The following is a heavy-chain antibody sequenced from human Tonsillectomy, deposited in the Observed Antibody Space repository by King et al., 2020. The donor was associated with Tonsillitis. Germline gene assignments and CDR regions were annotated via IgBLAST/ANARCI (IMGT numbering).Heavy chain of an antibody. CDR3: TSAQWDAFDI. Sequence: VQLVESGGGLVKPGGSLRLSCAASGFTFSNAWMSWVRQAPGKGLEWVGRIKRKTDGGTADYVAPVKGRFTISRDDSKNTLFLQMNSLETEDTAVDYCTSAQWDAFDIWGQGTVVTVSS. D-gene: IGHD2-8*01. CDR1: GFTFSNAW. J-gene: IGHJ3*02. CDR2: IKRKTDGGTA. V-gene: IGHV3-15*01.